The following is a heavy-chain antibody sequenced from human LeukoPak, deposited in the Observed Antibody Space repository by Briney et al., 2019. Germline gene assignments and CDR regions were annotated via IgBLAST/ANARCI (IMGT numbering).Heavy chain of an antibody. CDR1: IDSFSNYH. CDR2: VNESGGT. D-gene: IGHD1-26*01. J-gene: IGHJ5*02. CDR3: ARGQGATVPQVGKNWFDP. Sequence: SETLSLTCAVYIDSFSNYHWNWIRQTPAKGMEWIGEVNESGGTNISPSLRSRVILSVDTSKNQFSPKLISVTVADTAIYYCARGQGATVPQVGKNWFDPWGQGTRVTVSS. V-gene: IGHV4-34*01.